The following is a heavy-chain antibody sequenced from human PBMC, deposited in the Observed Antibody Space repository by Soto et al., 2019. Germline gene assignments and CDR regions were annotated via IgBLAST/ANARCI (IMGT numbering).Heavy chain of an antibody. V-gene: IGHV4-31*03. CDR3: ESGGPGGYSSRWYHFDY. CDR2: IYYSGST. CDR1: GFSISSGGYY. D-gene: IGHD6-13*01. Sequence: TXSLTCTVSGFSISSGGYYWGWIRQHPGKGLEWIGYIYYSGSTYYNPSLKSRVTISVDTSKNQFSLKLSSVTAADTAVYYCESGGPGGYSSRWYHFDYWGQGTLVTVSS. J-gene: IGHJ4*02.